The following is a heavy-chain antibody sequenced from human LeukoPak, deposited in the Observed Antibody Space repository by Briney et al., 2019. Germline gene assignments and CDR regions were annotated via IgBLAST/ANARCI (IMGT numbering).Heavy chain of an antibody. J-gene: IGHJ4*02. D-gene: IGHD2-2*01. CDR2: INTDGSST. Sequence: PGGSLRLSCAASGFTFSSYWMHWVRHAPGKGLVWVSRINTDGSSTSYADSVKGRFAISRDNAKNTLYLQMNSLGAEDTAVYYCARVGAHCSSTNCFDYFDYWGQGTLVTVSS. V-gene: IGHV3-74*01. CDR1: GFTFSSYW. CDR3: ARVGAHCSSTNCFDYFDY.